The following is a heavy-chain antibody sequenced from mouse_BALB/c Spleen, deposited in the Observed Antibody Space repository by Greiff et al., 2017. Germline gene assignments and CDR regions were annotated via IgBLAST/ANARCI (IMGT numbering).Heavy chain of an antibody. J-gene: IGHJ4*01. V-gene: IGHV1-7*01. CDR2: INPSTGYT. Sequence: QVQLQQSGAELAKPGASVKMSCKASGYTFTSYWMHWVKQRPGQGLEWIGYINPSTGYTEYNQKFKDKATLTADKSSSTAYMQLSSLTSEDSAVYYCARTYGYDDAMDYWGQGTSVTVSA. D-gene: IGHD2-2*01. CDR1: GYTFTSYW. CDR3: ARTYGYDDAMDY.